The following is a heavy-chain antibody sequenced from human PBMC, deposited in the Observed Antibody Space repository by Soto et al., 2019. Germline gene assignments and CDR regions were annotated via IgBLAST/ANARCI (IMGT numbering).Heavy chain of an antibody. D-gene: IGHD1-1*01. CDR1: GGTFSSYA. Sequence: SVKVSCKASGGTFSSYAISWVRQAPGQGLEWMGGIIPIFGTANYAQKFQGRVTITADKSTSTAYMELSSLRSEDTAVYYCARANWKAEHAGNWFDPWGQGTLVTVSS. V-gene: IGHV1-69*06. CDR3: ARANWKAEHAGNWFDP. CDR2: IIPIFGTA. J-gene: IGHJ5*02.